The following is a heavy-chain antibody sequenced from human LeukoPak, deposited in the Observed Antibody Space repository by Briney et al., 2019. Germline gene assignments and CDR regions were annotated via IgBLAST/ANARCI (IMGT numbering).Heavy chain of an antibody. J-gene: IGHJ4*02. D-gene: IGHD2-15*01. CDR1: GFSFRTYA. V-gene: IGHV3-23*01. CDR3: AKVGGSFDY. Sequence: GGSLRLSCAASGFSFRTYAMSWVRQAPGKGLDWVSAISDDSAKIYYSASVKGRFTISRDNSKNTLYLQMNSLRAEDTAVYYCAKVGGSFDYWGQGTLVTVSS. CDR2: ISDDSAKI.